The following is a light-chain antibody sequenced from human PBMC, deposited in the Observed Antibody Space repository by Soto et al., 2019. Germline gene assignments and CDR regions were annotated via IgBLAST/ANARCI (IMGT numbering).Light chain of an antibody. CDR2: DVT. CDR3: CSHAGGSSWV. CDR1: NGDVGAYDR. Sequence: QSVLTQPRSVSGSPGQSVTISCTGTNGDVGAYDRVSWYQHHPTKAPKLIIYDVTNRPSGVPYRFSGSKSGSTASLTISGLQAEDEADYYCCSHAGGSSWVFGGGTKLTVL. V-gene: IGLV2-11*01. J-gene: IGLJ3*02.